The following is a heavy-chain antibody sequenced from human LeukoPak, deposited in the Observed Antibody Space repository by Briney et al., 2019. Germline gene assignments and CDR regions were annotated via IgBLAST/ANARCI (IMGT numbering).Heavy chain of an antibody. V-gene: IGHV3-53*01. CDR1: GFTVSSNY. CDR3: ARDQWYSSGWYAYYYGMDV. J-gene: IGHJ6*02. D-gene: IGHD6-19*01. Sequence: GGSLRLSCAASGFTVSSNYMSWVRQAPGKGLEWVSVIYSGGSTYYADSVKGRFTISRDNSKNTLYLQMNSLRAEDTAVYYCARDQWYSSGWYAYYYGMDVWGQGTTVTVYS. CDR2: IYSGGST.